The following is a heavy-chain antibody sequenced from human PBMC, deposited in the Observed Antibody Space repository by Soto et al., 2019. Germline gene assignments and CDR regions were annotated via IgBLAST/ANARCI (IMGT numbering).Heavy chain of an antibody. CDR3: AREITGEFPN. D-gene: IGHD1-20*01. J-gene: IGHJ4*02. Sequence: QVQLVQSGAEVKKPGASVKVSCKASGYTFTSYDINWVRQATGQGLEWRGWMNPNTGNTGYAQKFQGRVTMTRNTSISTAYMELSSLSSEDTVVYCCAREITGEFPNWGQGTLVTVSS. V-gene: IGHV1-8*01. CDR2: MNPNTGNT. CDR1: GYTFTSYD.